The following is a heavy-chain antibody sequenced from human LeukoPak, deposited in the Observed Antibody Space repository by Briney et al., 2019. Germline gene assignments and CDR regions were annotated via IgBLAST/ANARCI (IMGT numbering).Heavy chain of an antibody. Sequence: ASVKVSCKASGYTFTSYYMHWVRQAPGQGLEWMGIINPSGGSTSYAQKFQGRVTMTRDTSTSTVYMVLSSLRSEDTAVYYCARSVVITRAFDYWGQGTLVTVSS. CDR2: INPSGGST. CDR3: ARSVVITRAFDY. V-gene: IGHV1-46*01. D-gene: IGHD3-22*01. J-gene: IGHJ4*02. CDR1: GYTFTSYY.